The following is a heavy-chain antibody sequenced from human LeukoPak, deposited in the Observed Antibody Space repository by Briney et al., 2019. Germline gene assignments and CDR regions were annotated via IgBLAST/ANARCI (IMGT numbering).Heavy chain of an antibody. J-gene: IGHJ4*02. Sequence: GGSLRLSCAASGFTFSSYAMSWVRQAPGKGLEWVSAISGSGGSTYYADSVKGRFTSSRDYSNNTVNLQMHSLRAEDTAVYYCARVGAGSTFGYADYWGQGTLVTVSS. CDR1: GFTFSSYA. CDR2: ISGSGGST. CDR3: ARVGAGSTFGYADY. V-gene: IGHV3-23*01. D-gene: IGHD3-16*01.